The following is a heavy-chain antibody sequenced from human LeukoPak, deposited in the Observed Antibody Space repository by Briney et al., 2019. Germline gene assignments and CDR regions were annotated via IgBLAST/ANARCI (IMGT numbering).Heavy chain of an antibody. Sequence: GGSLRLSCAASGFTFSSYPMNWVRQAPGKGLEWASYISSSSRTIYYADSVKGRFTISRDNAKNSLYLQMNSLRAEDTAVYYCASLKNSGWGNAFHFWGQGTMVTVSS. V-gene: IGHV3-48*01. J-gene: IGHJ3*01. D-gene: IGHD6-19*01. CDR1: GFTFSSYP. CDR3: ASLKNSGWGNAFHF. CDR2: ISSSSRTI.